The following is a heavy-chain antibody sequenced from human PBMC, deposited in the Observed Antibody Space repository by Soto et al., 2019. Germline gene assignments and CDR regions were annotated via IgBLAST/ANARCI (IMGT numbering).Heavy chain of an antibody. J-gene: IGHJ4*02. Sequence: QVQLVESGGGVVQPGRSLTLSCAASGFAFSSYGMHWVRQAPGKGLEWVAVMSYDGSSKYYADSVKGRFTISRDNSKNTLYLQTNSLRAEDTAVYYCAKDFYSSSSGVDYWGQGTLVTVSS. D-gene: IGHD6-6*01. CDR1: GFAFSSYG. CDR3: AKDFYSSSSGVDY. V-gene: IGHV3-30*18. CDR2: MSYDGSSK.